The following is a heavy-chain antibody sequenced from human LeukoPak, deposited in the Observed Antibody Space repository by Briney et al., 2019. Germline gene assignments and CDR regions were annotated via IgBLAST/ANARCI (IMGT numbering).Heavy chain of an antibody. V-gene: IGHV7-4-1*02. CDR1: GYTFTSYA. D-gene: IGHD3-10*01. J-gene: IGHJ4*02. Sequence: ASVKVSCKASGYTFTSYAMNWVRQAPGQGLEWMGWINTNTGNPTYAQGFTGRFVFSLDTSVSTAYLQISSLKAEDTAVYYCARDRVLLWFGESYYFDYWGQGTLVAVSS. CDR2: INTNTGNP. CDR3: ARDRVLLWFGESYYFDY.